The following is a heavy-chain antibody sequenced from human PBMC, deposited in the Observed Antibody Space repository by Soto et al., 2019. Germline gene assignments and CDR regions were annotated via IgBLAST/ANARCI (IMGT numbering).Heavy chain of an antibody. V-gene: IGHV3-23*01. CDR1: GFTFSSYA. J-gene: IGHJ4*02. Sequence: GGSLRLSCAASGFTFSSYAMSWVRQAPGKGLEWVSAISGSGGSTYYADSVKGRFTISRDNSKNTLYLQMNSLRAEDTAVYYCAKDCYDFWSGYSVHWGQGTLVTVSS. CDR3: AKDCYDFWSGYSVH. CDR2: ISGSGGST. D-gene: IGHD3-3*01.